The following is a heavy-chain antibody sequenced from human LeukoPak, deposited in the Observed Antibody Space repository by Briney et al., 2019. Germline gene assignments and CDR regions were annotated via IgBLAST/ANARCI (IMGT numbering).Heavy chain of an antibody. V-gene: IGHV3-53*01. Sequence: GGSLRLSCAASGFTVSSNYMSWVRQAPGKGLEWVSVIYRSGSTDYADSVKGRFTISRDSFKNTLYLQMNSLRAEDTAVYYCAQGSGKGTTPNWFDPWGQGTLVTVSS. CDR1: GFTVSSNY. CDR2: IYRSGST. CDR3: AQGSGKGTTPNWFDP. J-gene: IGHJ5*02. D-gene: IGHD1-7*01.